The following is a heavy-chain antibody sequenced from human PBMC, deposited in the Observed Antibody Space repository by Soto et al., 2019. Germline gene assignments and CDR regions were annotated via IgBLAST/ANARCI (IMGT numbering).Heavy chain of an antibody. CDR2: IGSRGADI. V-gene: IGHV3-23*01. D-gene: IGHD3-3*01. Sequence: GSLLLSCAASGFTFSSNAMNWGRQTPGKGLEWVSCIGSRGADIYYIDSVKGRFTISRDNSKRKLYLPMTSVSDEDTAIYYCANAWRGGYYDMDVWGQGTAVTVSS. CDR3: ANAWRGGYYDMDV. CDR1: GFTFSSNA. J-gene: IGHJ6*02.